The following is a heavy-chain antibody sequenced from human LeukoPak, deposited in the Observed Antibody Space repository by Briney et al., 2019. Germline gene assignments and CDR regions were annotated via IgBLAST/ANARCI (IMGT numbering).Heavy chain of an antibody. V-gene: IGHV4-34*01. D-gene: IGHD6-19*01. CDR3: ARGIAVAGDAFDI. Sequence: SETLSLTCAVYGGSFSGYYWSWIRQPPGKGLEWIGEINHSGSTNYNPSLESRVTISVDTSKNQFSLKLSSVTAADTAVYYCARGIAVAGDAFDIWGQGTMVTVSP. CDR1: GGSFSGYY. CDR2: INHSGST. J-gene: IGHJ3*02.